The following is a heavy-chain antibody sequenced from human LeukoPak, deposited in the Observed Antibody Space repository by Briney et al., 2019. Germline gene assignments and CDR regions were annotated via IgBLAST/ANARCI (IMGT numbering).Heavy chain of an antibody. CDR2: ISDSGGST. CDR3: AHAGDYGYFDY. V-gene: IGHV3-23*01. D-gene: IGHD4-17*01. CDR1: GFTFISYA. Sequence: GSLRLSCAASGFTFISYAMSWVRQAPGKGLEWVSAISDSGGSTYYAVSVKGRFTISRDNSKNTLYLQMNSLRAEDTAVYYCAHAGDYGYFDYWGQGTVVTVSS. J-gene: IGHJ4*02.